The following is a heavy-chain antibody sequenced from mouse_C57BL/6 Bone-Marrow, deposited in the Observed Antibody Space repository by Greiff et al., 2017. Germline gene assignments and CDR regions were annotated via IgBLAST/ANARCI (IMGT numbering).Heavy chain of an antibody. Sequence: EVKLVESGGGLVTPVGSLHLSCAASGFPFRRSALSWVRQTPETRLAWVATISDGGSYTYYPDNVKGRFTISRDNAKNNLYLQMSHLKSEDTAMYYCARDRGLWPLTGDYWGQGTTLTVSS. J-gene: IGHJ2*01. D-gene: IGHD4-1*01. CDR2: ISDGGSYT. CDR1: GFPFRRSA. CDR3: ARDRGLWPLTGDY. V-gene: IGHV5-4*01.